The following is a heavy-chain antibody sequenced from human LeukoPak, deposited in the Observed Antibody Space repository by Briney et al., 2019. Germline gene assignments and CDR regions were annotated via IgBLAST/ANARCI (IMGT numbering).Heavy chain of an antibody. Sequence: VSVRVSCKASGYPFSAHFLNWVRQAPGQGLEWMGNIDTTTGNPRYAQDFTGRFVFSLDTSVSTAYLQITSLKADDTAAYYCVRGTPTPGMDYWGQGNQVTVSS. CDR3: VRGTPTPGMDY. D-gene: IGHD3-10*01. V-gene: IGHV7-4-1*02. CDR2: IDTTTGNP. CDR1: GYPFSAHF. J-gene: IGHJ4*02.